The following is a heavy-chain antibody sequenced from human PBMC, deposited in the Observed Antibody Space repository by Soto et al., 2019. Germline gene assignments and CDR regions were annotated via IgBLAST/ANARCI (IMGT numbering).Heavy chain of an antibody. CDR3: TRRGCSNNGCYLN. CDR1: GFPFSSYW. D-gene: IGHD2-2*01. J-gene: IGHJ4*02. Sequence: PGGSLRLSCAASGFPFSSYWMHWVRQAPGKGLVWVSRINGDGNSISYADSVKGRFTISRDNAKNTLYLQMNSLRAEDAAVYYCTRRGCSNNGCYLNWGRGTRVTVSS. V-gene: IGHV3-74*01. CDR2: INGDGNSI.